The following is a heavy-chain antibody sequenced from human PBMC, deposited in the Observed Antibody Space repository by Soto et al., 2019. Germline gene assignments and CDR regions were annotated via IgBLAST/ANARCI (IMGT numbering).Heavy chain of an antibody. CDR1: GGSFSGYY. Sequence: PSETLSLACAIYGGSFSGYYWSWIRQPPGKGLDWIGEINHSGSTNYNPSLKSRVTISVDTSKNQFSLKLSSVTAADTAVYYCASPYSSPSDDAFDIWGQGTMVTGS. CDR3: ASPYSSPSDDAFDI. D-gene: IGHD6-6*01. CDR2: INHSGST. V-gene: IGHV4-34*01. J-gene: IGHJ3*02.